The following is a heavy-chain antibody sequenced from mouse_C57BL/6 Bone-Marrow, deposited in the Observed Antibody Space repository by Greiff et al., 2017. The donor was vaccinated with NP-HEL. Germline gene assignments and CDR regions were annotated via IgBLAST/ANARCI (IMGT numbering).Heavy chain of an antibody. V-gene: IGHV1-15*01. Sequence: VKLQESGPELVRPGASVTLSCKASGYTFTDYEMHWVKQTPVHGLEWIGAIDPETGGTAYNQKFKGKAILTADKSSSTAYMELRSLTSEDSAVYYCDITTGYFDVWGTGTAVTVSS. CDR1: GYTFTDYE. J-gene: IGHJ1*03. CDR3: DITTGYFDV. CDR2: IDPETGGT. D-gene: IGHD1-1*01.